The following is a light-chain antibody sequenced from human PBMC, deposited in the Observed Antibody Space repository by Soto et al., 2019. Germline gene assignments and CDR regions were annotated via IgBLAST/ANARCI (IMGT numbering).Light chain of an antibody. CDR1: QSVSSN. CDR3: QQDNNWPPLT. CDR2: GAF. J-gene: IGKJ4*01. V-gene: IGKV3-15*01. Sequence: EIVMTQSPATLSVSPGERATLSCRASQSVSSNLAWYQQKPGQAPRLLIYGAFTRATGIPARFSGSGSGTEFTLTISSLQSEDCAVYYCQQDNNWPPLTFGGGTKVEIK.